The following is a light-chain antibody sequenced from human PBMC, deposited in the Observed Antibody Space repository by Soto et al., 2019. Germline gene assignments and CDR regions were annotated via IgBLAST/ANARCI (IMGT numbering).Light chain of an antibody. CDR1: QSIRDW. Sequence: DIQMTQSPSTLSASVGDSVTITCRASQSIRDWLAWYQQKPGKAPXXLIYDASSLKSGVPARFSGSGSGTDFTLTISSLQPDDFATYYCQQYNTYSTFGQGTKVDIK. V-gene: IGKV1-5*01. CDR2: DAS. CDR3: QQYNTYST. J-gene: IGKJ1*01.